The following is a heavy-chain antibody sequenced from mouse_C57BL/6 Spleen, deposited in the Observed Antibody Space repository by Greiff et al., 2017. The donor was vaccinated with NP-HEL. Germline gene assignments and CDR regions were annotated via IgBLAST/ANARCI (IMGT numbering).Heavy chain of an antibody. CDR1: GYTFTSYW. J-gene: IGHJ2*01. Sequence: VQLKQPGAELVRPGTSVKLSCKAPGYTFTSYWRHWVKQRPGQGLEWIGVIDPSDSYTNYNQKFKGKATLTVDTASSTAYMQLSSLTSEDSAVYYCAREDSNYSYYFDYWGQGTTLTVSS. CDR3: AREDSNYSYYFDY. D-gene: IGHD2-5*01. CDR2: IDPSDSYT. V-gene: IGHV1-59*01.